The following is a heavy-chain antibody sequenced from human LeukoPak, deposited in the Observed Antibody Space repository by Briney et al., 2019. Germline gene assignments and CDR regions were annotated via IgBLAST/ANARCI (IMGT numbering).Heavy chain of an antibody. CDR3: ARGYYYDTSAYFDY. J-gene: IGHJ4*02. CDR1: GGSFSGYY. Sequence: SETLSLTCAVYGGSFSGYYWSWIRQPPGKGLEWIGEINHSGSTNYNPSLKSRVTISVDTSKNQFSLKVNSVTAADTAVYYCARGYYYDTSAYFDYWGQGTLVTVSS. CDR2: INHSGST. D-gene: IGHD3-22*01. V-gene: IGHV4-34*01.